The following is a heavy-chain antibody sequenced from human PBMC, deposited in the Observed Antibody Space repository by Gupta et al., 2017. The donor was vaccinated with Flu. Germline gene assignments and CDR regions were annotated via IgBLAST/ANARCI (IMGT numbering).Heavy chain of an antibody. CDR2: VTHSGSI. J-gene: IGHJ6*02. Sequence: HVQVQQWGAGLLKPSETLSLTCGVSGESLSGYYWSWIRQPPGKGLEWLGEVTHSGSINYNPSLKSRLTISTDTSKNQFSLNLASVTAADTAVYYCARILGDIIRGRHYYYGLDVWGQGTTVTVSS. V-gene: IGHV4-34*01. D-gene: IGHD3-3*01. CDR1: GESLSGYY. CDR3: ARILGDIIRGRHYYYGLDV.